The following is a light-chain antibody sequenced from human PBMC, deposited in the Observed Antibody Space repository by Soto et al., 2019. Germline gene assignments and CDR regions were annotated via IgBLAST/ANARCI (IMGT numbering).Light chain of an antibody. Sequence: EIVLTQSPGTLSLSPGERATVSCRASQSVNSNHLAWFQQKPGQAPRLLIHDASRRATGIPDRFSGSGSGTDFIPSISRLEPEVVAVYYCHQYVSSPLTFGHGTKVEIK. CDR2: DAS. V-gene: IGKV3-20*01. CDR3: HQYVSSPLT. CDR1: QSVNSNH. J-gene: IGKJ4*01.